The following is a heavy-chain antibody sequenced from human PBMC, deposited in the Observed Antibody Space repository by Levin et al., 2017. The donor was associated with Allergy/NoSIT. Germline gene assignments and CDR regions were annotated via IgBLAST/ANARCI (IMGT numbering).Heavy chain of an antibody. Sequence: GGSLRLSCAASGFTFSNAWMSWVRQAPGKGLEWVGRIKSKTDGGTIEYAAPVKGRFTISRDDSKHTLSLQMNSLKTEDTAVYYCTTYSSSWYYFDYWGQGTLVTVSS. CDR2: IKSKTDGGTI. J-gene: IGHJ4*02. D-gene: IGHD6-13*01. V-gene: IGHV3-15*01. CDR1: GFTFSNAW. CDR3: TTYSSSWYYFDY.